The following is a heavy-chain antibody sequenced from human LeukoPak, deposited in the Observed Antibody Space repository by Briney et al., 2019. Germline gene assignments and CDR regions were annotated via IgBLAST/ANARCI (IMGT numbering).Heavy chain of an antibody. J-gene: IGHJ4*02. CDR1: GGSIKTYY. V-gene: IGHV4-59*01. CDR3: ARAIGVIRYFGQ. CDR2: IYHSGST. D-gene: IGHD3-22*01. Sequence: SETLSLTCTVSGGSIKTYYWSWIRQPPGTGLEWLGYIYHSGSTKYNPSLKSRVTMSVDTSKNQFSLKLSSVTAADTAVYYCARAIGVIRYFGQWGPGTLVTVSS.